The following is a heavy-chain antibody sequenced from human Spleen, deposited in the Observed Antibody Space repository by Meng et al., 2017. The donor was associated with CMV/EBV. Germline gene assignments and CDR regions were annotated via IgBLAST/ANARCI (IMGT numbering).Heavy chain of an antibody. J-gene: IGHJ6*02. Sequence: GESLKISWAASGFTFSSYWMHWVRQAPGKGLVWVSRINSDGSSTSYADSVKGRFTISRDNAKNTLYLQMNSLRAEDTAVYYCARFTASYYYYYGMDVWGQGTTVTVSS. CDR2: INSDGSST. CDR3: ARFTASYYYYYGMDV. D-gene: IGHD5-18*01. V-gene: IGHV3-74*01. CDR1: GFTFSSYW.